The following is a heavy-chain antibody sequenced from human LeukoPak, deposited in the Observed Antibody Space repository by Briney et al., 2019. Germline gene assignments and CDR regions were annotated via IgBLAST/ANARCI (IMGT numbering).Heavy chain of an antibody. CDR1: GFTFSSYA. Sequence: GGSLRLSCAASGFTFSSYAMSWVRQAPGKGLEWVSAISGSGGSTYYADSVKGRLTISRDNSKNTLYLQMNSLRAEDTAVFYCAKLYSSGWSSFDYWGQGTLVTVSS. CDR2: ISGSGGST. J-gene: IGHJ4*02. V-gene: IGHV3-23*01. D-gene: IGHD6-19*01. CDR3: AKLYSSGWSSFDY.